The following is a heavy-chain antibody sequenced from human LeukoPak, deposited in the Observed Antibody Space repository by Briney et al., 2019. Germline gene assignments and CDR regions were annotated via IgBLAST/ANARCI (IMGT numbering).Heavy chain of an antibody. CDR2: IKQDGGEK. CDR3: AIPSSYDGSRYYHAY. V-gene: IGHV3-7*01. J-gene: IGHJ4*02. D-gene: IGHD3-22*01. Sequence: GGSLRLSCAASGFTFSGYWMSWLRQAPGKGLEWVANIKQDGGEKYYVDSVKGRFTISRDNAKNSLYLQMNSLRAEDTAVYYCAIPSSYDGSRYYHAYWGQGTLVSVSS. CDR1: GFTFSGYW.